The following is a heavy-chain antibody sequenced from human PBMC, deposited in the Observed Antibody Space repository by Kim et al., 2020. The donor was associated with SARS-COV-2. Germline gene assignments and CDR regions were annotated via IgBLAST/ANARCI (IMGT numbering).Heavy chain of an antibody. CDR3: ARTSGYSGYDTPFPLAYYYYYYGMDV. D-gene: IGHD5-12*01. J-gene: IGHJ6*02. Sequence: GGSLRLSCAASGFTFSNYWMSWVRQAPGKGLEWVANIKQDGSEKYYVDSVKGRFTISRDNAKNSLYLQMNSLRAEDTAVYYCARTSGYSGYDTPFPLAYYYYYYGMDVWGQGTTVTVSS. CDR2: IKQDGSEK. CDR1: GFTFSNYW. V-gene: IGHV3-7*03.